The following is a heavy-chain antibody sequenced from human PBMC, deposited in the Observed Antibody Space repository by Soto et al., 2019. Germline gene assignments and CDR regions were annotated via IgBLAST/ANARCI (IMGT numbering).Heavy chain of an antibody. V-gene: IGHV4-34*01. J-gene: IGHJ6*02. D-gene: IGHD3-10*01. CDR2: INHSGST. Sequence: PSETLSLTCAVYVGSFSGYNWIWIRQPPGKGLEWIGEINHSGSTNYNPSLKSRVTISVDTSKNQFSLKLSSVTAADMAVYYCARSLGIEYYYGVDVWGQGTTVTVSS. CDR1: VGSFSGYN. CDR3: ARSLGIEYYYGVDV.